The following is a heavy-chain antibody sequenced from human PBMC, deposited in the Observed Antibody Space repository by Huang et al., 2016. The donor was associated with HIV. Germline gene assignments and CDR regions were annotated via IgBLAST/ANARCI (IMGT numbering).Heavy chain of an antibody. CDR3: ARALPRGMVIDY. V-gene: IGHV3-21*01. Sequence: EVQLVESGGGLVKPGGSLRLSCATSGFTFSSYSMNWVRQAPGKGLEWVSSISSSSSYKYYADSVKGRFTISRDNAKNSLYLQMNSLRAEDTAVYYGARALPRGMVIDYWGQGTLVTVSS. D-gene: IGHD2-8*01. CDR2: ISSSSSYK. CDR1: GFTFSSYS. J-gene: IGHJ4*02.